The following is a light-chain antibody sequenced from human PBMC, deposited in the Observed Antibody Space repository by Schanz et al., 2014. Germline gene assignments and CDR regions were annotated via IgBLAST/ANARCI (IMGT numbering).Light chain of an antibody. Sequence: EIVLTQSPGTLSLSPGERATLSCRASQTVDSKDLGWYQQKPGQTPRLLVYAASTRAAGIPDRFSGSGSGTDFTLTISRLEPEDFAVYYCQHYSLSPLFGQGTKVDI. CDR2: AAS. CDR1: QTVDSKD. J-gene: IGKJ1*01. V-gene: IGKV3-20*01. CDR3: QHYSLSPL.